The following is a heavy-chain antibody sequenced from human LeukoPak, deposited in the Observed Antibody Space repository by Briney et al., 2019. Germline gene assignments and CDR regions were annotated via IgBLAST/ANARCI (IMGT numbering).Heavy chain of an antibody. CDR2: INHIGST. CDR1: GGSFSGYY. CDR3: ASRYFDRLSQPSDY. D-gene: IGHD3-9*01. J-gene: IGHJ4*02. V-gene: IGHV4-34*01. Sequence: SETLSLTCAVYGGSFSGYYWSWIRQPPGKGLEWIGEINHIGSTNYNPSLKSRVTISADTSKNQFSLKLNSVTAADTAVYYCASRYFDRLSQPSDYWGQGTLVTVSS.